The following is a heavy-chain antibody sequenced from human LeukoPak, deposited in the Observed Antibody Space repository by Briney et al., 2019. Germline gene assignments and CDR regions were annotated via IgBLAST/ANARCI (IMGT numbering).Heavy chain of an antibody. J-gene: IGHJ4*02. CDR2: IIPIFGTT. V-gene: IGHV1-69*01. D-gene: IGHD5-24*01. CDR1: GGTFSSYA. CDR3: ARREDGYKGKYYFDY. Sequence: GASVKVSCKASGGTFSSYAISWVRQAPGQGLEWMGGIIPIFGTTNYAQQFQGRVTITADESTSTAYMELSSLRSEDTAVYYCARREDGYKGKYYFDYWAREPWSPSPQ.